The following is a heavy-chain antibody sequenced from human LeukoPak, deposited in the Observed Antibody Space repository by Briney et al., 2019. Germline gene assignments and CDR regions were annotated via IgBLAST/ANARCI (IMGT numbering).Heavy chain of an antibody. CDR3: GLNFDY. CDR2: VYASGST. J-gene: IGHJ4*02. Sequence: GSLRLSCAASGFTFTTYTMNWVRQPPGKGLEWIGHVYASGSTNYSPSLKSRVTISVDTSKNQFSLKLNSVTAADTAFYFCGLNFDYWGQGILVTVSS. V-gene: IGHV4-4*08. CDR1: GFTFTTYT.